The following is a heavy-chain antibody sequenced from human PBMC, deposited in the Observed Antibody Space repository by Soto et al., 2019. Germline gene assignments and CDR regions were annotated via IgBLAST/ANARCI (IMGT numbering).Heavy chain of an antibody. CDR1: GASITYGGYS. V-gene: IGHV4-30-2*01. CDR2: INHLETT. D-gene: IGHD1-26*01. J-gene: IGHJ4*02. Sequence: LSETLSLTCTVSGASITYGGYSWSWIRQTPGKGLEWIGYINHLETTFYNPSFESRLTLSIDRAKNQFSLNLNSMSAADRAVYFCARGGGSDSFDYWGQGILVTVSS. CDR3: ARGGGSDSFDY.